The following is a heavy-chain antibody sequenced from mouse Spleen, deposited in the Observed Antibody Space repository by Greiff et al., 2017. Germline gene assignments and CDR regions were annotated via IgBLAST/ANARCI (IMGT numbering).Heavy chain of an antibody. CDR3: ARNSHWYFDV. Sequence: VQLQQPGAELVKPGASVKLSCKASGYTFTSYWMQWVKQRPGQGLEWIGEIDPSDSYTNYNQKFKGKATLTVDTSSSTAYMQLSSLTSEDSAVYYCARNSHWYFDVWGAGTTVTVSS. V-gene: IGHV1-50*01. CDR2: IDPSDSYT. CDR1: GYTFTSYW. J-gene: IGHJ1*01.